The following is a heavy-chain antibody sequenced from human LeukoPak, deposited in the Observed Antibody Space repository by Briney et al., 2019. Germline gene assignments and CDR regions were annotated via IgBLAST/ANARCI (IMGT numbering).Heavy chain of an antibody. CDR1: XFTFSTYL. CDR2: IKPDGSEK. V-gene: IGHV3-7*05. J-gene: IGHJ4*02. Sequence: GGSLRLSCAASXFTFSTYLMSWVRQAPGKRLEWVANIKPDGSEKYYVDSVKGRFTISRDNAKNSLYLQMNSLRDEDTAVYYCARGAINYDYWGQGTLVTVSS. CDR3: ARGAINYDY. D-gene: IGHD1-26*01.